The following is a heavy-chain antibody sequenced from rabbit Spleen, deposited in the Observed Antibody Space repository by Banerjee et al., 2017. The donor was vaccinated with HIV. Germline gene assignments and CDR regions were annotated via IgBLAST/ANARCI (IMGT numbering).Heavy chain of an antibody. V-gene: IGHV1S40*01. Sequence: QELQESAGGLVVHAACLPLPSSDSAVSFSSSSYMCWVRQAPGKGLEWIACIDSDSSAFTYSATSAKGRFTCSKTTSATVTVLMTRLTAADTATASCLRELDGASGSNFGLWGPGTLVTVS. CDR2: IDSDSSAFT. CDR1: AVSFSSSSY. D-gene: IGHD4-1*01. CDR3: LRELDGASGSNFGL. J-gene: IGHJ4*01.